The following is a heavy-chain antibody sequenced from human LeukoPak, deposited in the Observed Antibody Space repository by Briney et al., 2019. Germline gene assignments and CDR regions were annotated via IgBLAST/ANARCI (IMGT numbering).Heavy chain of an antibody. CDR3: ARRPYAGELGWFDP. Sequence: SETLSLTCTVSGGSISSYYWSWIRQPPGKGLEWIGYIYYSGGTNYNPSLKSRVTISVDTSKNQFSLKLSSVTAADTAVYYCARRPYAGELGWFDPWGQGTLVTVSS. J-gene: IGHJ5*02. V-gene: IGHV4-59*08. CDR1: GGSISSYY. CDR2: IYYSGGT. D-gene: IGHD1-26*01.